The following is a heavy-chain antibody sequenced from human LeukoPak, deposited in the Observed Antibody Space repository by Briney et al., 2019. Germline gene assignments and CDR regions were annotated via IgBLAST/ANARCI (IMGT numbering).Heavy chain of an antibody. V-gene: IGHV1-69*13. CDR1: GYTFTGSH. CDR3: ARTPSVVVTASPWLGWFDP. D-gene: IGHD2-21*02. CDR2: IIPIFGRA. J-gene: IGHJ5*02. Sequence: SVKVSCKASGYTFTGSHIHWVRQAPGQGLEWMGGIIPIFGRANYAQKFQGRVTITADESTSTAYMELSSLRSEDTAVYYCARTPSVVVTASPWLGWFDPWGQGTLVTVSS.